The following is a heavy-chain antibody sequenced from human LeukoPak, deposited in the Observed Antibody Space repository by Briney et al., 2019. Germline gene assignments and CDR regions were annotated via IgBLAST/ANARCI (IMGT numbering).Heavy chain of an antibody. CDR1: GLTVSSNY. J-gene: IGHJ4*02. D-gene: IGHD2-8*02. Sequence: GGSLRLSCAASGLTVSSNYMSWVRQAPGKGLECVTVIYSGGSTYYADSVKGRFTISRDNSKNTLYLQMNSLRAEDTAVYYCAKVFPNPPRTPRGVYDYWGQGTLVTVSS. CDR3: AKVFPNPPRTPRGVYDY. CDR2: IYSGGST. V-gene: IGHV3-53*01.